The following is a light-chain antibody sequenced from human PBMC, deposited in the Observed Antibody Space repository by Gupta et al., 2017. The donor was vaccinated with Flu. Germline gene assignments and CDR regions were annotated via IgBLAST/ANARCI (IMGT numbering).Light chain of an antibody. Sequence: SYVLTQPPSVSVAPGQTARSTCGGNNIGSKNVHWYQQMPGQAPVLVVHDDSDRPSGIPERFSGSNSGNTATLTISRVEAGDEADYYCQVWDSSSEHRVFGGGTKLTVL. CDR1: NIGSKN. J-gene: IGLJ3*02. CDR2: DDS. V-gene: IGLV3-21*02. CDR3: QVWDSSSEHRV.